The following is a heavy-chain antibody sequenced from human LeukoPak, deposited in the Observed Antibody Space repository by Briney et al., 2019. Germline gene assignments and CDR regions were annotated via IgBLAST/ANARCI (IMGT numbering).Heavy chain of an antibody. J-gene: IGHJ4*02. D-gene: IGHD2-2*01. CDR2: ISDSGGTT. V-gene: IGHV3-23*01. Sequence: GGSLRLSCAASGFTFSSYDMSWVRQAPGKGLEWVSTISDSGGTTYYADSVKGRFTISRDNSKNTLCLQMNSLRAEDTAVYYCAKEATYSTNYWGQGTLVTVSS. CDR1: GFTFSSYD. CDR3: AKEATYSTNY.